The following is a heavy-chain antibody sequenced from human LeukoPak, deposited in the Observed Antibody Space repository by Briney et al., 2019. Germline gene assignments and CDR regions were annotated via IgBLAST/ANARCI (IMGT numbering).Heavy chain of an antibody. Sequence: ASVKVSCKASGGTFSSYGISWVRQAPGQGLEWMGGIIPIFGTANYAQKFQGRVTITADEFTSTAYMELSSLRSEDTAVYYCARSIAVAGRTAYYFDYWGQGTLVTVSS. CDR1: GGTFSSYG. CDR2: IIPIFGTA. V-gene: IGHV1-69*13. CDR3: ARSIAVAGRTAYYFDY. D-gene: IGHD6-19*01. J-gene: IGHJ4*02.